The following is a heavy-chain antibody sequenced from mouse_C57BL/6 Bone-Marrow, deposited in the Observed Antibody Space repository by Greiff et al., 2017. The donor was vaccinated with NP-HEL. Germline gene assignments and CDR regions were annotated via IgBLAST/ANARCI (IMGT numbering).Heavy chain of an antibody. CDR1: GFTFSDYG. CDR2: ISSGSSTI. Sequence: EVQGVESGGGLVKPGGSLKLSCAASGFTFSDYGIHWVRQAPEKGLEWVAYISSGSSTIYYADTVKGRFTISRDNAKNTLFLQMTSLRSEDTAMYYCARYYYGSSYFDYWGQGTTLTVSS. CDR3: ARYYYGSSYFDY. J-gene: IGHJ2*01. D-gene: IGHD1-1*01. V-gene: IGHV5-17*01.